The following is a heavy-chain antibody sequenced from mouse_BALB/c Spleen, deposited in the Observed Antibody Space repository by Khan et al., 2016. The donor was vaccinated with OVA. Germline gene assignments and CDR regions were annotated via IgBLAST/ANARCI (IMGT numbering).Heavy chain of an antibody. CDR1: GFTFTDYY. CDR3: AREWEFYAMDY. Sequence: EVELVESGGGLAQPGGSLRFSCATSGFTFTDYYMTWVRQPPGKALEWLGFIRDKANGYTTEYSASVRGRFTISRDNSQSILYLQMNSLRAKDSATYYCAREWEFYAMDYWGQGTSVTVSS. V-gene: IGHV7-3*02. CDR2: IRDKANGYTT. J-gene: IGHJ4*01. D-gene: IGHD4-1*01.